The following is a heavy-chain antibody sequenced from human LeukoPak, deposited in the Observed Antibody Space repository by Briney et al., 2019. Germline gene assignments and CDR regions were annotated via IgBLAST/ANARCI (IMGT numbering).Heavy chain of an antibody. CDR2: INPNSGGT. D-gene: IGHD3-3*01. CDR1: GYTFTGHY. CDR3: ASQSTIFGRWFDP. V-gene: IGHV1-2*02. Sequence: ASVKVSCKTSGYTFTGHYMHWVRQAPGQGLEWMGWINPNSGGTNYAQKFQGRVTMTRDTSISTAYMELSRLRSDDTAAYYCASQSTIFGRWFDPWGQGTLVTVSS. J-gene: IGHJ5*02.